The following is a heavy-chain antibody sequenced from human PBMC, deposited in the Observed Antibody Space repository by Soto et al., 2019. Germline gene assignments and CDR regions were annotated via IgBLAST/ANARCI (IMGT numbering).Heavy chain of an antibody. D-gene: IGHD5-12*01. Sequence: QVTLKEAGPVLVKPTETLTLICTVSGFSLNTDGMGVSWIRQPPGKALEWLAQIFSSDDKTNSASLKSRISISNDSSGSQLVLSVTNMYPVDIATVYCARIRGYDSLVPVDYCAQGILVTVSS. CDR3: ARIRGYDSLVPVDY. V-gene: IGHV2-26*01. CDR1: GFSLNTDGMG. CDR2: IFSSDDK. J-gene: IGHJ4*02.